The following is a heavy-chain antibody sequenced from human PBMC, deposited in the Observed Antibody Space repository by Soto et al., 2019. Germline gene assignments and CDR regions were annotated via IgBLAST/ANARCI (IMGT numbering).Heavy chain of an antibody. CDR2: ISYSGNT. D-gene: IGHD2-15*01. CDR3: AGLRGYAGSSIDY. Sequence: SETLSLTCTVSGGSIISGYWSWIRQPPGKGLEWIGYISYSGNTNYNPSLKSRVTMSVDTPKNQFSLRLSSVTTADTAVYYCAGLRGYAGSSIDYWGQGTLVTVSS. CDR1: GGSIISGY. V-gene: IGHV4-59*01. J-gene: IGHJ4*02.